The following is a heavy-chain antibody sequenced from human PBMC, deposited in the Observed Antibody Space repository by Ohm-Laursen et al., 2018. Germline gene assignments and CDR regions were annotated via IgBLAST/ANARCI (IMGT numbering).Heavy chain of an antibody. CDR3: ARNVYGYGSSFDY. V-gene: IGHV3-7*01. J-gene: IGHJ4*02. D-gene: IGHD5-18*01. CDR2: IRQDGSEK. Sequence: SLSLSCAASGFTFSTYCMTWVRQAPGKGLERVASIRQDGSEKYYVDSLKGRFTISRDNAKNSLYLQMNSLRAEDTAVYYCARNVYGYGSSFDYWGQGTLVPVSS. CDR1: GFTFSTYC.